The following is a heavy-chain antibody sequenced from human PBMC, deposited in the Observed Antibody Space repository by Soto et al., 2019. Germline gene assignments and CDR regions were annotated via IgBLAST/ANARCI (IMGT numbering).Heavy chain of an antibody. CDR2: IYYSGST. CDR1: GASVTSSTYY. CDR3: ANDYGDYKSYYGVDV. Sequence: QLQLQESGPGLVKPSETLSLTCTVSGASVTSSTYYWGWIRQPPGKGLEWIGSIYYSGSTYYNPSLRSRVTISVDTSKNHVSLKLTSVTAADTAVYYCANDYGDYKSYYGVDVWGQGTTVTVSS. V-gene: IGHV4-39*02. D-gene: IGHD4-17*01. J-gene: IGHJ6*02.